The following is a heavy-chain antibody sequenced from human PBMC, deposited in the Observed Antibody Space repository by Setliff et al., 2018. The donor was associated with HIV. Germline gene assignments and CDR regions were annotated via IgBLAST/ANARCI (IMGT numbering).Heavy chain of an antibody. V-gene: IGHV4-38-2*02. J-gene: IGHJ6*02. CDR2: IYHSGTT. Sequence: ETLSLTCTVSGYPISSGYYWGWIRRPPGKGLEWIGSIYHSGTTYYNPSLKSRVTISVDTSKNQFPLKLSSATAADTAVYYCARRLQFLEFLHGVGGLDVWGQGTTVTVSS. D-gene: IGHD3-3*01. CDR1: GYPISSGYY. CDR3: ARRLQFLEFLHGVGGLDV.